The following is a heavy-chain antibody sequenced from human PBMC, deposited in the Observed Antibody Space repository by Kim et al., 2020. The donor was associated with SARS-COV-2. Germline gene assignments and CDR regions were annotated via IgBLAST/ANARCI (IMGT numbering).Heavy chain of an antibody. J-gene: IGHJ6*02. CDR1: GDSVSSNSAA. V-gene: IGHV6-1*01. Sequence: SQTLSLTCAISGDSVSSNSAAWNWIRQSPSRGLEWLGRTYYRSKWYNDYAVSVKSRITINPDTSKNQFSLQLNSVTPEDTAVYYCARDPSPYSSGWYPYYYGMDVWGQGTTVTVSS. D-gene: IGHD6-19*01. CDR2: TYYRSKWYN. CDR3: ARDPSPYSSGWYPYYYGMDV.